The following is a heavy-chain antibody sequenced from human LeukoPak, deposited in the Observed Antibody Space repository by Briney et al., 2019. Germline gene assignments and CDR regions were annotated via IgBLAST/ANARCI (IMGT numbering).Heavy chain of an antibody. J-gene: IGHJ4*02. CDR3: DRGPYCGGDCKGYFDY. Sequence: GASVNVSCKASGGTFSSYAISWVRQAPGQGLEWVGWISAYNGNTNYAQNLQRRVTMTTDTSTSTAHMHLRSLRSADTAVYYCDRGPYCGGDCKGYFDYWGQGTLVTVSS. CDR2: ISAYNGNT. D-gene: IGHD2-21*02. V-gene: IGHV1-18*01. CDR1: GGTFSSYA.